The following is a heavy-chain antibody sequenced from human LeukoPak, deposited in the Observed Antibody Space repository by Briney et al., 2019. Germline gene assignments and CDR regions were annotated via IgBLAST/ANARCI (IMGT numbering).Heavy chain of an antibody. J-gene: IGHJ4*02. CDR1: GFTFSSYG. CDR2: ISYDGSNK. V-gene: IGHV3-30*03. D-gene: IGHD1-26*01. Sequence: SGGSLRLSCAASGFTFSSYGMHWVRQAPGKGLEWVTVISYDGSNKYYADSVKGRFTISRDNSKNTLYLQMNSLRAEDTAVYYCVRGATTYFDYWGQGTLVTVSS. CDR3: VRGATTYFDY.